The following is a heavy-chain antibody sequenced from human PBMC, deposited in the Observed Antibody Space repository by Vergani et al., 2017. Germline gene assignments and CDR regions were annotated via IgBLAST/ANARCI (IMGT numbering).Heavy chain of an antibody. CDR3: ALAEGDYGSGSYLYYYYYGMDV. V-gene: IGHV1-69*06. J-gene: IGHJ6*02. Sequence: QVQLVQSGAEVKKPGSSVKVSCKASGGTFSSYAISWVRQAPGQGLEWMGGIIPIFGTANYAQKFQGRVTITADKSTSTAYMELSSLRSEDTAVYYCALAEGDYGSGSYLYYYYYGMDVWGQRTTVTVSS. CDR2: IIPIFGTA. D-gene: IGHD3-10*01. CDR1: GGTFSSYA.